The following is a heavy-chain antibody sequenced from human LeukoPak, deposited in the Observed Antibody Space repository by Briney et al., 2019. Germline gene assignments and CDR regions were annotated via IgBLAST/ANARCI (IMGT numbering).Heavy chain of an antibody. CDR3: AKDYEESTSWREFFDF. Sequence: PGGSLRLSCAASGFTFSSYAMSWVRQAPGKGLEWVSAISGDGVSTYYADSVKGLFTISRDNSKSTVYLQMSSLRAEDTAIYYCAKDYEESTSWREFFDFWGQGTLVTVSS. CDR1: GFTFSSYA. V-gene: IGHV3-23*01. D-gene: IGHD6-13*01. CDR2: ISGDGVST. J-gene: IGHJ4*02.